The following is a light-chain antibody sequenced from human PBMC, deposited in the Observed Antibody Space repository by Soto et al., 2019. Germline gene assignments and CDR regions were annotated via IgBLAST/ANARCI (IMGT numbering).Light chain of an antibody. CDR3: SSYTSSSTSGV. V-gene: IGLV2-14*03. CDR1: SSDVGGYNY. CDR2: DVS. J-gene: IGLJ2*01. Sequence: QSALTQPASVSGSPGQSITISCTGTSSDVGGYNYVSWYQHHPAKAPKLMIYDVSNRPSGVSNRFSGSKSGNTASLTISGLQAEDEADYYCSSYTSSSTSGVFGGGTKLTVL.